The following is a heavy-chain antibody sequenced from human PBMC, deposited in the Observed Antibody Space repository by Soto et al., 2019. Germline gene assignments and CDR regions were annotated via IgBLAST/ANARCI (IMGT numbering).Heavy chain of an antibody. CDR2: IKQDGSEK. V-gene: IGHV3-7*01. CDR1: GFTFSSFW. Sequence: EVQLVESGGSLVQPGGSLRLSCAASGFTFSSFWMSWVRQAPGKGLEWVANIKQDGSEKYYVDSVRGRFSISRDNAKNSLVLQMNSLRAEDTAVYYCARRPYGDYGDYFDYWCQGTLVAVSS. CDR3: ARRPYGDYGDYFDY. D-gene: IGHD4-17*01. J-gene: IGHJ4*02.